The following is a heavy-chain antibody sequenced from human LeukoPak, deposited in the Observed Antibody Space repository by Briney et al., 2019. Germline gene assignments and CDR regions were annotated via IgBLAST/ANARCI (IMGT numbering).Heavy chain of an antibody. CDR3: ARGLGIVGSTNGPAFDI. CDR1: GFTFSTYG. CDR2: IYYDGSNK. D-gene: IGHD1-26*01. J-gene: IGHJ3*02. V-gene: IGHV3-33*01. Sequence: PGGSLRLPCAASGFTFSTYGMHWVRQAPGRGLEWVAVIYYDGSNKYYADSVRGRFTISRDNSKNTLYLQMNSLRAEDTAVYYCARGLGIVGSTNGPAFDIWGQGTMVTVSS.